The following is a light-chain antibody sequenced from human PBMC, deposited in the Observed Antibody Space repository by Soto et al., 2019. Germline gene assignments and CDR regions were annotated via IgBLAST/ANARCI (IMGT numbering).Light chain of an antibody. CDR1: QSVSSN. J-gene: IGKJ3*01. CDR2: GAS. Sequence: DIVLTQSPGTLSLSPGERAVLSCRASQSVSSNLAWYQQRPGQAPKLLIYGASSRATGIPDRFSGSGSGTDFTLTISRLEPEDFAVYYCQQYGTSRVTFGPGTKVEIK. V-gene: IGKV3-20*01. CDR3: QQYGTSRVT.